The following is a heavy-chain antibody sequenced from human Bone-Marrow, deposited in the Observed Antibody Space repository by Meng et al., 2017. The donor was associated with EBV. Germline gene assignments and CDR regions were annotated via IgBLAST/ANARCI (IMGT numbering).Heavy chain of an antibody. CDR1: GYTCTGYD. J-gene: IGHJ4*02. CDR2: MNPNSGNT. D-gene: IGHD3-22*01. Sequence: VEPGELGVGVKRAGASVKFSCKASGYTCTGYDINWVRQATGQGLEWMGWMNPNSGNTGYAQKFQGRVTMTRNTSISTAYMELSSLRSEDTAVYYCARGRKRRYYYDSSGYYQFDYWGQGTLVTVSS. CDR3: ARGRKRRYYYDSSGYYQFDY. V-gene: IGHV1-8*01.